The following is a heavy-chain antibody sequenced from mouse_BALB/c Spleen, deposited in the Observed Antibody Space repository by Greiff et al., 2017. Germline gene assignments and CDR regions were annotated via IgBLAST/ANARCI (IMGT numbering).Heavy chain of an antibody. J-gene: IGHJ4*01. CDR1: GFTFSSFG. D-gene: IGHD1-1*01. CDR2: ISSGSSTI. CDR3: ASPLYYGSSYGDYYAMDY. V-gene: IGHV5-17*02. Sequence: EVKVVESGGGLVQHGGSRKLSCAASGFTFSSFGMHWVRQAPEKGLEWVAYISSGSSTIYYADTVKGRFTISRDNPKNTLFLQMTSLRSEDTAMYYCASPLYYGSSYGDYYAMDYWGQGTSVTVSS.